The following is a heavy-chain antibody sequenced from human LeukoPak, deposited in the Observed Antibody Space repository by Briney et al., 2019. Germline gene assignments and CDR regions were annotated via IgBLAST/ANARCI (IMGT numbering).Heavy chain of an antibody. J-gene: IGHJ4*02. CDR1: GFTFSSYG. CDR3: AKTYYYDSSGFGPLGY. D-gene: IGHD3-22*01. Sequence: GGSLRLSCAASGFTFSSYGMHWVRQAPGKGLELVAVIWYDGSNRYYADSVKGRFTSSTGNSKNTLYLQMNSLRAEDTAVYCCAKTYYYDSSGFGPLGYWGQGTLVTVSS. CDR2: IWYDGSNR. V-gene: IGHV3-33*06.